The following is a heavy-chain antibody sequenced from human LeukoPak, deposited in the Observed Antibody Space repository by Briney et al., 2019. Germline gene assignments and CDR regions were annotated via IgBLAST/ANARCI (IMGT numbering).Heavy chain of an antibody. D-gene: IGHD5-12*01. CDR2: ISGYNGNT. Sequence: SVKVSCKASTYTFTRYGISGVRQAPGQGVEWMGWISGYNGNTNYAQKFLGRVSMTADTATSTAYMELRSLTSDDTAMYYCARSGRGTYYYFDLWGQGTLVTVSS. V-gene: IGHV1-18*01. CDR3: ARSGRGTYYYFDL. J-gene: IGHJ4*02. CDR1: TYTFTRYG.